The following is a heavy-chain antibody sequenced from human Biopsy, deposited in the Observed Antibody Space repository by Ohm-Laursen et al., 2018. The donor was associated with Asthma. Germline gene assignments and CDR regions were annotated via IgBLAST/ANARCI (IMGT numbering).Heavy chain of an antibody. CDR2: IYSGGTS. CDR3: SRGDSSNWAHCYFDY. V-gene: IGHV3-53*01. D-gene: IGHD3-22*01. J-gene: IGHJ4*02. CDR1: GFAVSRDH. Sequence: SLRLSCTASGFAVSRDHMFWVRQAPGKGLEWVSVIYSGGTSYTADSVRGRFTITRDYSKNTLYLQMHSLRAENTAVYYCSRGDSSNWAHCYFDYWGQGTLVTVSS.